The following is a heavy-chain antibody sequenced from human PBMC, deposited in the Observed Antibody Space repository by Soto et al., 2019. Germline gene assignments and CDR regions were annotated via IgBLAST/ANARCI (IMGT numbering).Heavy chain of an antibody. CDR3: AKDHRGVQYYFDY. J-gene: IGHJ4*02. Sequence: GGSLRLSCATSGFTFSSYAMSWVRQAPGKGLEWVSAISGSGGSTYYADSVKGRFTISRDNSKNTLYLQMNSLRAEDTAVYYCAKDHRGVQYYFDYWGQGTLVTVSS. CDR2: ISGSGGST. CDR1: GFTFSSYA. D-gene: IGHD3-10*01. V-gene: IGHV3-23*01.